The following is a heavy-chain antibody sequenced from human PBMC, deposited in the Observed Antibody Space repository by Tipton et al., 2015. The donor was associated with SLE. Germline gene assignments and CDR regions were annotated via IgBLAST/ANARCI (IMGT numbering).Heavy chain of an antibody. CDR1: GFTFSSYE. J-gene: IGHJ5*02. CDR2: ISSSSSYI. Sequence: SLRLSCAASGFTFSSYEMNWVRQAPGKGLEWVSYISSSSSYIYYADSVKGRFTISRDNAKNSLYLQMNSLRAEDTAVYYCARDGLTGNWFDPWGQGTLVTVSS. V-gene: IGHV3-21*05. CDR3: ARDGLTGNWFDP. D-gene: IGHD7-27*01.